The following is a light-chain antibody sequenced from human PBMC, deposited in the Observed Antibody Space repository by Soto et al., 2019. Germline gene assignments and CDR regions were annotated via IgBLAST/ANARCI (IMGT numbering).Light chain of an antibody. CDR1: QSVNSNY. Sequence: EVVLTQSPDTLSLSPGERATLSCGASQSVNSNYLAWFQQKPGQAPKLLIYGASNRATGIPDGFSGSGSGTDFTLTISRLEPEDFAVYYCQQYVNSPGTFGQGTKVEIK. J-gene: IGKJ1*01. CDR3: QQYVNSPGT. CDR2: GAS. V-gene: IGKV3-20*01.